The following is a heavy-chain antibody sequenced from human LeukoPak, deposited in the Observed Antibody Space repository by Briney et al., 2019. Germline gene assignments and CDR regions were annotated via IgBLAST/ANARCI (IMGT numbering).Heavy chain of an antibody. CDR1: GGSFSSYY. CDR3: ARVAQGYYYGMDV. J-gene: IGHJ6*02. CDR2: IYYSGST. Sequence: SETLSLTCAVYGGSFSSYYWSWIRQPPGKGLEWIGYIYYSGSTNYNPSLKSRVTISVDTSKNQFSLKLSSVTAADTAVYYCARVAQGYYYGMDVWGQGTTVTVSS. D-gene: IGHD5-12*01. V-gene: IGHV4-59*01.